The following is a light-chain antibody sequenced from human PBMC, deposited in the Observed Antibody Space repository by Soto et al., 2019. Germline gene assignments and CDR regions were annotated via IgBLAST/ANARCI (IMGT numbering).Light chain of an antibody. V-gene: IGLV2-8*01. CDR3: SSFAGTNSFV. J-gene: IGLJ1*01. Sequence: QSALTQPPSASGSPGQSVTISCTGTTSDIGAYNYVSCYQQRPGKAPKLIIYEVTRRPSGVPDRIFGSKSYTTASLTVSGLQAEDEADYYCSSFAGTNSFVFGTGTKLTVL. CDR2: EVT. CDR1: TSDIGAYNY.